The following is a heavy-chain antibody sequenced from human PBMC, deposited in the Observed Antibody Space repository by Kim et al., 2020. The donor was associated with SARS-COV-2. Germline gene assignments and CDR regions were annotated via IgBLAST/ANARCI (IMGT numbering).Heavy chain of an antibody. J-gene: IGHJ3*02. V-gene: IGHV3-11*04. CDR3: ARGMDYDYVWGSYRIDAFDI. Sequence: RFTISRDNAKNSLYLQMNSLRAEDTAVYYCARGMDYDYVWGSYRIDAFDIWGQGTMVTVSS. D-gene: IGHD3-16*02.